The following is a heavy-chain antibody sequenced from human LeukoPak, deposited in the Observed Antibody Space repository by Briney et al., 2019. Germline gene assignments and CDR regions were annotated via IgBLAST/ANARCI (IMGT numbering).Heavy chain of an antibody. Sequence: SETLSLTCTVSGGSVSSGSYYWSWIRQPPGKGLEWIGYIYYSGSTNYNPSLKSRVTISVDTSKNQFSLKLSSVTAADTAVYYCASRRRQTTGFDYWGQGTLVTVSS. CDR3: ASRRRQTTGFDY. D-gene: IGHD3-9*01. CDR1: GGSVSSGSYY. CDR2: IYYSGST. V-gene: IGHV4-61*01. J-gene: IGHJ4*02.